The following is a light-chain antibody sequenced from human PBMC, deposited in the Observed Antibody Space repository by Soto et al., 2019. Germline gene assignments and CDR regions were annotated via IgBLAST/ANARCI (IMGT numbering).Light chain of an antibody. Sequence: QSALTQPASVSGSPGQSITISCTGNSSDVGGYKYVSWFQQHPGKAPKLMIYEVSNRPSGVSNRFSGSKSGNTASLTISGLQAEDEADYYCSSYTSSSTRVFGTGTKLTVL. CDR3: SSYTSSSTRV. J-gene: IGLJ1*01. CDR1: SSDVGGYKY. CDR2: EVS. V-gene: IGLV2-14*01.